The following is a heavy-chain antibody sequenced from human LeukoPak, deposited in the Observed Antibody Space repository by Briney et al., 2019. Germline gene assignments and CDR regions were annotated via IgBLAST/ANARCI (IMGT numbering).Heavy chain of an antibody. J-gene: IGHJ6*03. CDR2: ITWSGDST. V-gene: IGHV3-43*01. CDR3: AKDKWLRGYYYYYMDV. D-gene: IGHD5-12*01. Sequence: GGSLRLSCAASGFTFDDYNMHWVRQAPGKGLEWVSLITWSGDSTYYADSVEGRFTISRDNSKNSLYLQMNSLRTEDTALYYCAKDKWLRGYYYYYMDVWGKGTTVTVSS. CDR1: GFTFDDYN.